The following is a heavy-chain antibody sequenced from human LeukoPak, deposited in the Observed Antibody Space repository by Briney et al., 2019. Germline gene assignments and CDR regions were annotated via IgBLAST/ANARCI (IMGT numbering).Heavy chain of an antibody. CDR2: IIPIFGTA. D-gene: IGHD6-6*01. Sequence: GASVKVSCKASGGTFSSYAISWVRQAPGQGLEWMGGIIPIFGTANYAQKFQGRVTITTDESTSTAYMELSSLRSEDTAVYYCAREVGQLGPKQNYYYYYMDVWGKGTTVTVSS. CDR1: GGTFSSYA. CDR3: AREVGQLGPKQNYYYYYMDV. V-gene: IGHV1-69*05. J-gene: IGHJ6*03.